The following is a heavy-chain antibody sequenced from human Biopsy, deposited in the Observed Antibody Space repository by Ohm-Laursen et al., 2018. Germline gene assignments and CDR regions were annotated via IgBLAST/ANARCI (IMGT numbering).Heavy chain of an antibody. V-gene: IGHV4-31*03. CDR2: IYHSGTT. CDR3: ATFRASWDTTQGGDY. Sequence: SQILSLTCTVSGVSIGVEGYYWAWIRQLPGKGLDWIGYIYHSGTTYYNPSLKSRLTMSVDTSKNEFSLRLRSVTAADTAVYFCATFRASWDTTQGGDYRGQGTLVTVSS. J-gene: IGHJ4*02. CDR1: GVSIGVEGYY. D-gene: IGHD1-26*01.